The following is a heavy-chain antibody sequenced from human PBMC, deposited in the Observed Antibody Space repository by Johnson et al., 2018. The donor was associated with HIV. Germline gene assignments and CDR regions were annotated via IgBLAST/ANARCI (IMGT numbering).Heavy chain of an antibody. Sequence: MKWVRQTPGMGLEWVSAINWNAGRTGYTDSVKGRFTICRDNAKNSLYVEMNRLRAEDTAVYYCASSAHDAFDIWGQGTMVTVSS. CDR2: INWNAGRT. V-gene: IGHV3-20*03. J-gene: IGHJ3*02. CDR3: ASSAHDAFDI. D-gene: IGHD2-2*01.